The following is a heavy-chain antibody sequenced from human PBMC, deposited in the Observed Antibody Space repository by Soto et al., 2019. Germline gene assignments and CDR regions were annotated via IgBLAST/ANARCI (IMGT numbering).Heavy chain of an antibody. CDR3: ARDIAPYYDFWSGYYRKYYYYYYMDV. CDR1: GYTFTSYG. CDR2: ISAYNGNT. V-gene: IGHV1-18*01. J-gene: IGHJ6*03. Sequence: ASVKVSCKASGYTFTSYGISWVRQAPGQGLEWIGWISAYNGNTNYAQKLQGRVTMTTDTSTSTAYMELRSLRSDDTAVYYCARDIAPYYDFWSGYYRKYYYYYYMDVWGKGTTVTVSS. D-gene: IGHD3-3*01.